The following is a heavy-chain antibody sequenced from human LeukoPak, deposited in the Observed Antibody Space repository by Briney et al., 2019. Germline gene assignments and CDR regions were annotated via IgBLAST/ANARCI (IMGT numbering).Heavy chain of an antibody. CDR3: ASGPRYCRSNICYEDY. V-gene: IGHV3-7*03. CDR2: IKEDGSQK. Sequence: GGSLRLSCGASGFTFSSYWMSWVRQAPGKGLEWVANIKEDGSQKYYVDSVKGRLTISRDNAKNSLYLQMDSLGAEDTAVYYCASGPRYCRSNICYEDYWGQGTLVTVSS. CDR1: GFTFSSYW. J-gene: IGHJ4*02. D-gene: IGHD2-2*01.